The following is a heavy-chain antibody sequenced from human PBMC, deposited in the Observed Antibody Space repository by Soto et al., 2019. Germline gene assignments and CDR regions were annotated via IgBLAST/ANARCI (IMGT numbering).Heavy chain of an antibody. D-gene: IGHD3-22*01. V-gene: IGHV4-31*03. CDR2: IFHRGNT. Sequence: QVQLQESGPGLVKPSQTLSLTCTVSGGSLSSGGYYWPWIRQHPGKGLEWIGYIFHRGNTYYNPSLKSRRNISVYTSKNQFSLKLRSLTAAATAVYYCARALSSVPYVNYWGQGTLVTFSS. CDR3: ARALSSVPYVNY. CDR1: GGSLSSGGYY. J-gene: IGHJ4*02.